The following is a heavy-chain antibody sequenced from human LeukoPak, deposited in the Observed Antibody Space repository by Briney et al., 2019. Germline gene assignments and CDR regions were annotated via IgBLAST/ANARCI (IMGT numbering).Heavy chain of an antibody. D-gene: IGHD6-19*01. V-gene: IGHV4-59*08. CDR1: SASITYKY. Sequence: SETLSLTCTVSSASITYKYWSWIRQTPGKGLEWLGYISFSGSTHYNPSLSSRVTISADTSTNQVSLKLRSVTAADTAVYYCARHPPGGSSGWHPLDYWGQGTLVTVSS. J-gene: IGHJ4*02. CDR3: ARHPPGGSSGWHPLDY. CDR2: ISFSGST.